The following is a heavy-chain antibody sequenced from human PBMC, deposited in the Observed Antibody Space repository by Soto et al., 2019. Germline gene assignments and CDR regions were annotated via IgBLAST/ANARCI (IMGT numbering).Heavy chain of an antibody. CDR2: ISYDGSNK. Sequence: GSLRLSCAASGFSFSSYGMHWVRQAPGKGLEWVAVISYDGSNKYYADSVKGRFTISRDNSKNTLYLQMNSLRAEDTAVYYCAKARSLRSSTPIDYWGQGTLVTVSS. CDR3: AKARSLRSSTPIDY. J-gene: IGHJ4*02. V-gene: IGHV3-30*18. CDR1: GFSFSSYG. D-gene: IGHD2-15*01.